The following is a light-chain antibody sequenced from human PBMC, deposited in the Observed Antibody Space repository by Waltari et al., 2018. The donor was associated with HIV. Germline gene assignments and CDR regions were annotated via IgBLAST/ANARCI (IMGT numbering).Light chain of an antibody. V-gene: IGLV1-47*01. CDR3: AAWDDRLSGL. Sequence: QSVLTPPPSATGTPGRMATLPCLDGTSNPGLNHVSWYQQFPGTAPKLLIYRDNQRPPGVPDRFSGSKSGTSASLVISGLRSEDEADYYCAAWDDRLSGLFGGGTKVTVL. CDR1: TSNPGLNH. CDR2: RDN. J-gene: IGLJ2*01.